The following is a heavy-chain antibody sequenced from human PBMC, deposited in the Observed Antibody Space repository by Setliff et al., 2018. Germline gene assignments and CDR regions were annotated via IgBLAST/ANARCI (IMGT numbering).Heavy chain of an antibody. V-gene: IGHV3-21*01. CDR1: GFTFSTHS. CDR2: ISRSSTYI. CDR3: ARDRIAAADAIHYYYFAMDV. J-gene: IGHJ6*02. Sequence: GGSLRLSCAASGFTFSTHSMNWVRQAPGKGLEWVSSISRSSTYIYYADSMKGRFTISRDNAKNSLYLQMNSLRAEDTAVYYCARDRIAAADAIHYYYFAMDVWGQGTTVTVSS. D-gene: IGHD6-13*01.